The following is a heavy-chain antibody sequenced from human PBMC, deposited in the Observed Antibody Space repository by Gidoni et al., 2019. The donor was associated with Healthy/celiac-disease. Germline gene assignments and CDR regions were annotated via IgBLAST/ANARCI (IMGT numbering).Heavy chain of an antibody. Sequence: VQLVQSGAEVKKSGASVKVSCKASGYTFTSYDINWVRQATGQGLEWMGWMNANSGNTGYAQKFQGRVTMTRNTSISTAYMELSSLRSEDTAVYYCARGPNYDFWSASDYWGQGTLVTVSS. J-gene: IGHJ4*02. CDR1: GYTFTSYD. CDR3: ARGPNYDFWSASDY. V-gene: IGHV1-8*01. CDR2: MNANSGNT. D-gene: IGHD3-3*01.